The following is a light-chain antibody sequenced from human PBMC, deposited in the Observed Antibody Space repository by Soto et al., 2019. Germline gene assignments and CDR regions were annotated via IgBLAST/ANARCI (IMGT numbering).Light chain of an antibody. CDR1: HSVRSN. Sequence: ETVMTQSPVTLSLSPGDRATLSCRASHSVRSNLAWYQQKPDQPPRLLIYAASTRATGIPGRFSGSGSGTEFTLTISSLQSEDSAVYYCQQYNDWPPLTFGGGTKVEIK. CDR3: QQYNDWPPLT. V-gene: IGKV3-15*01. CDR2: AAS. J-gene: IGKJ4*01.